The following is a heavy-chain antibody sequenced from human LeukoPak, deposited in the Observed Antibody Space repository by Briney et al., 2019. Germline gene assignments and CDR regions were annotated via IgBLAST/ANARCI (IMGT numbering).Heavy chain of an antibody. CDR3: AKDRGRLRLRESGVDV. CDR1: GFTFDDYA. D-gene: IGHD3-16*01. J-gene: IGHJ6*04. V-gene: IGHV3-43D*03. Sequence: GGSLRLSCAASGFTFDDYAMHWVRQAPGKGLDGVSLISWDGGSTYYAYSVKGRCTISIDNSKNSLYRQMNSLRAEDTALYYCAKDRGRLRLRESGVDVWGKGTTVTVSS. CDR2: ISWDGGST.